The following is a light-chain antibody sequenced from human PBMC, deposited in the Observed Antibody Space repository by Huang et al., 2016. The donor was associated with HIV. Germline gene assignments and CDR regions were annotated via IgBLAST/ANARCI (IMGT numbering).Light chain of an antibody. Sequence: DIQMTQSPSSVSASEGDTVTITCRASQDSIWLAWYQQKPREAPTLLIHSASILVSGVPSRCSGSGSGTNFSLTINGLRPDDFATYYCLQADISPRSFGQGTRLDIQ. V-gene: IGKV1-12*01. CDR2: SAS. J-gene: IGKJ5*01. CDR3: LQADISPRS. CDR1: QDSIW.